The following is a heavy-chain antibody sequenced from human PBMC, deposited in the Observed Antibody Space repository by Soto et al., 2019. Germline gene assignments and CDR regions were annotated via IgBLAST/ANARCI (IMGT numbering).Heavy chain of an antibody. V-gene: IGHV3-30*03. CDR1: GFTFSSYG. Sequence: VGSLRLSCAASGFTFSSYGMHWVRQAPGKGLEWVALITYAGSNKNYADSVKGRFTISRDNSKNTLYLQMNSLRPEDTAVYYCARSEQYQVFAFDIWGQGTMVTVSS. J-gene: IGHJ3*02. D-gene: IGHD6-19*01. CDR3: ARSEQYQVFAFDI. CDR2: ITYAGSNK.